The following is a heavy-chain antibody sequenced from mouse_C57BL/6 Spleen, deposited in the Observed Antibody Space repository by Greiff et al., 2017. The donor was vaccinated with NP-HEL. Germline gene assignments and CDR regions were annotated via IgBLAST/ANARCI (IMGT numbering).Heavy chain of an antibody. J-gene: IGHJ2*01. CDR2: IDPANGNT. CDR1: GFNIKNTY. V-gene: IGHV14-3*01. Sequence: EVQLQQSVAELVRPGASVKLSCTASGFNIKNTYMHWVKQRPEQGLEWIGRIDPANGNTKYAPKFQGKATITADTSSNTAYLQLSSLTSEDTAIYYCARPPHYYGSSYVPFDYWGQGTTLTVSS. D-gene: IGHD1-1*01. CDR3: ARPPHYYGSSYVPFDY.